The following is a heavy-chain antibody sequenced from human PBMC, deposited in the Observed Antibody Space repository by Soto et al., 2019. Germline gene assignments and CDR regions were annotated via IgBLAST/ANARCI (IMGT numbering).Heavy chain of an antibody. D-gene: IGHD3-22*01. CDR2: ISYDGSNK. V-gene: IGHV3-30*03. CDR1: GFTFSSYG. J-gene: IGHJ4*02. CDR3: TTIAMRVKY. Sequence: GGSLRLSCAASGFTFSSYGMHWVRQAPGKGLEWVAVISYDGSNKYYADSVKGRFTISRDNSKNTLYLQMNSLRAEDTAVYYCTTIAMRVKYWGQGTLFTVSS.